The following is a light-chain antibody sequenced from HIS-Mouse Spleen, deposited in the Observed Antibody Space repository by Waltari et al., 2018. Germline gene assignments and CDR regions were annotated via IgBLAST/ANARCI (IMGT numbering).Light chain of an antibody. CDR1: SSNIGSNY. Sequence: QSVLTQPPSASGTPGQRVTISCSGSSSNIGSNYVYWYQQRPGTAPKLLIYRNNPRPSGVPDRLSGSKSGPSASLAISGLRSEDEADYYCAAWDDSLSGWVFGGGTKLTVL. CDR2: RNN. CDR3: AAWDDSLSGWV. V-gene: IGLV1-47*01. J-gene: IGLJ3*02.